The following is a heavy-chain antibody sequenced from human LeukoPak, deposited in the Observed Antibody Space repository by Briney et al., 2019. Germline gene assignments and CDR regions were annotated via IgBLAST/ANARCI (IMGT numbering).Heavy chain of an antibody. Sequence: SETLSLTCAVYGGSFSDYYWSWIRQSPEKGLEWIGEIHHSGNTNYNPSLKSRVIISVDTSKNQFSLQFNSVTAADTAVYYCARRERSGTDWLFAYWGQGTPVTVS. J-gene: IGHJ4*02. V-gene: IGHV4-34*01. D-gene: IGHD3-9*01. CDR2: IHHSGNT. CDR1: GGSFSDYY. CDR3: ARRERSGTDWLFAY.